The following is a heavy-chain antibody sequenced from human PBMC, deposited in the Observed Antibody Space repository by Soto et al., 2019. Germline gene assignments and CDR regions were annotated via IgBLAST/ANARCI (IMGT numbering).Heavy chain of an antibody. V-gene: IGHV3-23*01. J-gene: IGHJ6*01. CDR2: ISDSGDTS. Sequence: EVQLLVSGGGLVQPGGSQGLSCAASGFTFSSYAMSWVRQAPGKGLEWVSAISDSGDTSYYADSVKGRFTISRDNSKNTLYLHMSSLRAEDTAVYYCAKWGNDWGYYYYGMNVW. CDR1: GFTFSSYA. D-gene: IGHD7-27*01. CDR3: AKWGNDWGYYYYGMNV.